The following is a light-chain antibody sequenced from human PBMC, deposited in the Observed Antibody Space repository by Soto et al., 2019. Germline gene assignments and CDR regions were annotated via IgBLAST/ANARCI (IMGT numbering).Light chain of an antibody. J-gene: IGKJ1*01. CDR2: KAS. CDR3: QHYNSYSEA. V-gene: IGKV1-5*03. Sequence: DIQMTQSPSTLSGSVGDRVTITCRASQTISSWLAWYQQKPGKAPKLRIYKASTLKSGVPSRFSGSGSGTEFTLTISSLQPDDFATYYCQHYNSYSEAFGQGTKVAL. CDR1: QTISSW.